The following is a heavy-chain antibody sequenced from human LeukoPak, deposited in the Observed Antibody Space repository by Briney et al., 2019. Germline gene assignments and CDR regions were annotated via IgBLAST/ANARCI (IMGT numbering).Heavy chain of an antibody. V-gene: IGHV5-51*01. J-gene: IGHJ6*03. CDR1: GYSFTSYW. CDR3: ARLGGEQWLVRYYYYYYMDV. D-gene: IGHD6-19*01. Sequence: GESLKISCKGSGYSFTSYWIGWVRQMPGKGLEWMGIIYPSDSDTRYSPSFQGQVTISADKSISTAYLQWSSLKASDTAMYYCARLGGEQWLVRYYYYYYMDVWGKGTTVTVSS. CDR2: IYPSDSDT.